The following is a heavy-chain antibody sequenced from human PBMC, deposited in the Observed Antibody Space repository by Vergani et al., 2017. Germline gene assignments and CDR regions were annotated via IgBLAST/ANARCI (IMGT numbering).Heavy chain of an antibody. V-gene: IGHV3-30-3*01. CDR1: GFTFSSYA. J-gene: IGHJ3*02. D-gene: IGHD2-2*01. CDR2: ISYDGSNK. Sequence: QVQLVESGGGVVQPGRSLRLSCAASGFTFSSYAMHWVRQAPGKGLEWVAVISYDGSNKYYADSVKGRFTISRDNSKNTLYLQMNSLRAEDTAVYYCARAKNRYCSSTSCHDAFDIWGQGTMVTVSS. CDR3: ARAKNRYCSSTSCHDAFDI.